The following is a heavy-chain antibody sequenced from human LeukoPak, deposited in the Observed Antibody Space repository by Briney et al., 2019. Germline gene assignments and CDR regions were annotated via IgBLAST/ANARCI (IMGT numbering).Heavy chain of an antibody. CDR2: INHSGST. D-gene: IGHD3-10*01. CDR3: ARGDHGSGSYHYYYYMDV. J-gene: IGHJ6*03. V-gene: IGHV4-34*01. Sequence: SETLSLTCAVYGGSFSGYYWSWIRQPPGKGLEWIGKINHSGSTNYNPSLKSRVTISVDTSKNQFSLKLSSVTAADTAVYYCARGDHGSGSYHYYYYMDVWGKGTTVTVSS. CDR1: GGSFSGYY.